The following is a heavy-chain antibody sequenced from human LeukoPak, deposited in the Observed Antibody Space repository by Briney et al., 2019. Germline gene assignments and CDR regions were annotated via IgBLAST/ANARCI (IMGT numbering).Heavy chain of an antibody. V-gene: IGHV1-18*04. J-gene: IGHJ6*02. D-gene: IGHD2-8*01. CDR2: ISAYNGNT. Sequence: ASVKVSCKASGYTFTGYYMHWVRQAPGPGLEWMGWISAYNGNTNYAQKLQGRVTMTTDTSTSTAYMELRSLRSDDTAVYYCARDRQVFSYYYYGMDVWGQGTTVTVSS. CDR3: ARDRQVFSYYYYGMDV. CDR1: GYTFTGYY.